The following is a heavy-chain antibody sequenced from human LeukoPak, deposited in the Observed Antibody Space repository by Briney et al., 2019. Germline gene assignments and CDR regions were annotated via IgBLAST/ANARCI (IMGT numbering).Heavy chain of an antibody. CDR2: IYYSGST. J-gene: IGHJ6*03. V-gene: IGHV4-59*06. CDR3: ARGPRPFSHYYYYYMDV. D-gene: IGHD6-6*01. CDR1: GGSISSHY. Sequence: KPSETLSLTCTVSGGSISSHYWSWIRQPPGKGLEWIGYIYYSGSTYYNPSLKSRVTISVDTSKNQFSLKLSSVTAADTVVYYCARGPRPFSHYYYYYMDVWGKGTTVTVSS.